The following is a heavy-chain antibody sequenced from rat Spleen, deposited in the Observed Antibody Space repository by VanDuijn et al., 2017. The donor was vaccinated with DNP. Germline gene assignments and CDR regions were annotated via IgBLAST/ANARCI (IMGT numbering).Heavy chain of an antibody. J-gene: IGHJ2*01. CDR2: INTDGGNT. CDR1: GFTFSSYW. Sequence: EVQLVETGGGLVQPGRSLKLSCVASGFTFSSYWMYWIRQAPGKGLEWVASINTDGGNTYYPDSVKGRFTISRDNAENTVYLQMNSLRSEDTATYYCARFDVYNYLYVMDAWGQGVMVTVSS. D-gene: IGHD4-1*01. V-gene: IGHV5-58*01. CDR3: ARFDVYNYLYVMDA.